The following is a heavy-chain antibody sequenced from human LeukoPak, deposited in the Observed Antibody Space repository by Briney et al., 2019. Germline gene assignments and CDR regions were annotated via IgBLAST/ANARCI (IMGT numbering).Heavy chain of an antibody. CDR1: GFTLSRYR. D-gene: IGHD6-19*01. V-gene: IGHV3-74*01. J-gene: IGHJ6*03. Sequence: GESLKISCAASGFTLSRYRMHWVRQAPGKGLVWVSRINSDGSSTSYADSVKGRFTISRDNAKNTLYLQMNSLRAEDTAVYYCARDGSSGWYIYTDVWGKGTTVTVSS. CDR3: ARDGSSGWYIYTDV. CDR2: INSDGSST.